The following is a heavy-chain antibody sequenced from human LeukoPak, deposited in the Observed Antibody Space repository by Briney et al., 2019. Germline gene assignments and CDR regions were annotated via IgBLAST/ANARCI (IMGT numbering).Heavy chain of an antibody. CDR3: AKDNLGAMYYFDY. Sequence: PGGSLRLSCAASGFTFSSYSMNWVRQAPGKGLEWVAFIRYDGSNKYYADSVKGRFTISRDNSKNTLYLQMNSLRAEDTAVYYCAKDNLGAMYYFDYWGQGTLVTVSS. CDR2: IRYDGSNK. V-gene: IGHV3-30*02. CDR1: GFTFSSYS. J-gene: IGHJ4*02. D-gene: IGHD1-26*01.